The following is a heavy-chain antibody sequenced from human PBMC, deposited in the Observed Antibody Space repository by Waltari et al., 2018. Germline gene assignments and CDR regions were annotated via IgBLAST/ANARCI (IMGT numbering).Heavy chain of an antibody. J-gene: IGHJ5*02. CDR2: FEPEKGKT. V-gene: IGHV1-24*01. CDR1: GYTLTELS. D-gene: IGHD3-22*01. CDR3: ATFHDSGWCDP. Sequence: QVQLVQSGAEVKKPGASVKVSCKVSGYTLTELSMHWVRQAPGKGLEWKGGFEPEKGKTINAQKTQGRVTMTEDTSTDSADMELSSLRSEDTAVYYCATFHDSGWCDPCGQGTLVTVSS.